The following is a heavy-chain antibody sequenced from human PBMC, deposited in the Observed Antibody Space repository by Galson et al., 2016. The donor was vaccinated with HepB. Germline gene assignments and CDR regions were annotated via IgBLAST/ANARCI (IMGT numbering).Heavy chain of an antibody. CDR1: ASTFISYS. Sequence: SVKVSCKASASTFISYSLNWVRQAPGQGLEWMGGIIPIFGAANYTQKFQGRVTITADESTNTVYLEVTSLRFEDTAVYYCARLGNWGFDYWGQGTLVTVSS. CDR3: ARLGNWGFDY. J-gene: IGHJ4*02. V-gene: IGHV1-69*13. D-gene: IGHD7-27*01. CDR2: IIPIFGAA.